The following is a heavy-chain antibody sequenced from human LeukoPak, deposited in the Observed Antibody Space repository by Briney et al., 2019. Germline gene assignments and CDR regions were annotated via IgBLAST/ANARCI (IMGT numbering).Heavy chain of an antibody. Sequence: SETLSLTCTVSGASISHYYWSWIRQTPEKGLEWMGHIHTSGGTYYPSLKSRLTMSIETSTTPLSLKLTSVTAADTAVYFCARLGSYHDFWGLGALVTVSS. CDR1: GASISHYY. V-gene: IGHV4-4*09. CDR3: ARLGSYHDF. D-gene: IGHD1-26*01. CDR2: IHTSGGT. J-gene: IGHJ4*02.